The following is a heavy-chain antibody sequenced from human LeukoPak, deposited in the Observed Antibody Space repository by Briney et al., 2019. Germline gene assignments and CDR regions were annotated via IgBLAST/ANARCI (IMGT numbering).Heavy chain of an antibody. CDR1: GGSFSGYY. D-gene: IGHD2-2*01. CDR2: INHSGST. V-gene: IGHV4-34*01. CDR3: ARQYCSSTSCLFDY. J-gene: IGHJ4*02. Sequence: SETLSLTCAVYGGSFSGYYWSWIRQPPGKGLEWIGEINHSGSTNYNPSLKSRVTISVDTSKNQFSLKLSSVTAADTAVYYCARQYCSSTSCLFDYWGQGTLVTVPS.